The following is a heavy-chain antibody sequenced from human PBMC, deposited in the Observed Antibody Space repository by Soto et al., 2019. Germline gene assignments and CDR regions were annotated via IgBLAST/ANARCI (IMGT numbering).Heavy chain of an antibody. CDR1: GFTFSSYD. V-gene: IGHV3-13*04. J-gene: IGHJ6*02. D-gene: IGHD3-10*01. Sequence: PGGSLRLSCAASGFTFSSYDMHWVRQATGKGLEWVSAIGTAGDTYYPGSVKGRFTISRENAKNSLYLQMNSLRAGDTAVYYCARGLGLGVRGVMDYYYGMDVWGQGTTVTVSS. CDR2: IGTAGDT. CDR3: ARGLGLGVRGVMDYYYGMDV.